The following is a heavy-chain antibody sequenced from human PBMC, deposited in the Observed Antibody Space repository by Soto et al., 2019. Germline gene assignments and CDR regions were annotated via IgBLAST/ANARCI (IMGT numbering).Heavy chain of an antibody. D-gene: IGHD2-21*01. CDR1: GFTFSSYA. V-gene: IGHV3-23*01. J-gene: IGHJ4*02. Sequence: PGGSLRLSCAASGFTFSSYAMSWVRQAPGKGLEWVSAISGSGGSTYYADSVKGRFTISRDNSKNTLYLQMNSLRAEDTAVYYCAKPDGLLAVIAISYFDSWGQGTMVTSPQ. CDR3: AKPDGLLAVIAISYFDS. CDR2: ISGSGGST.